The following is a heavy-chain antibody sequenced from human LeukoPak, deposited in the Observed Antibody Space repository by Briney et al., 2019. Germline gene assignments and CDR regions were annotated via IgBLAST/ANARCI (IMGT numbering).Heavy chain of an antibody. CDR3: AREGARHYGMDV. CDR1: GFTVSSNY. Sequence: GGSLRLSCAASGFTVSSNYMSWVRQAPGKGLERVSVIYSGGTTYYADSVKGRFTISRHNSKNTLYLQMNSLRAEDTAVYYCAREGARHYGMDVWGQGTTVTVSS. CDR2: IYSGGTT. J-gene: IGHJ6*02. V-gene: IGHV3-53*04.